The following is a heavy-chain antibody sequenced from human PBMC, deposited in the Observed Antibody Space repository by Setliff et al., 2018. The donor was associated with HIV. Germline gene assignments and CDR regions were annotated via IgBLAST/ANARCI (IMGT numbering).Heavy chain of an antibody. J-gene: IGHJ6*03. CDR1: GFTFSSYA. CDR2: ISYDGSNK. D-gene: IGHD3-3*01. Sequence: PGGSLRLSCAASGFTFSSYAVHWVRQAPGKGLEWVAVISYDGSNKYYADSVKGRFTISRDDSKNTVYLEMRSLRAEDTALYFCAKYTRDGSIFYYMDVWGKGTTVTVSS. CDR3: AKYTRDGSIFYYMDV. V-gene: IGHV3-30*04.